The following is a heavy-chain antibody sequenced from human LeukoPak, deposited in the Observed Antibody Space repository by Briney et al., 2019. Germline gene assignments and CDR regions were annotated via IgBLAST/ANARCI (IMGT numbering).Heavy chain of an antibody. J-gene: IGHJ3*02. D-gene: IGHD6-19*01. V-gene: IGHV3-66*01. CDR3: DTRIAVAGQAFDI. CDR2: IYSGGST. CDR1: GFTFSSYA. Sequence: GGSLRLSCAASGFTFSSYAMSWVRQAPGKGLEWVSVIYSGGSTYYADSVKGRFTISRDNSKNTLYLQMNSLRAEDTAVYYCDTRIAVAGQAFDIWGQGTMVTVSS.